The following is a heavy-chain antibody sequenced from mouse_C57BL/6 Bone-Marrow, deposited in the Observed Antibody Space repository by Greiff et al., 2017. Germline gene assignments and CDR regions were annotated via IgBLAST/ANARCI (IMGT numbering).Heavy chain of an antibody. Sequence: VQLQQPGAELVKPGASVKMSCKASGYTFTSYWITWVKQRPGQGLEWIGDLYPGSGSTNYNEKFKSKATLTVDTSSSTAYMQLSSLTSEDSAVYYCARREDPYYGSSYGYFDVWGTGTTVTVSS. V-gene: IGHV1-55*01. J-gene: IGHJ1*03. D-gene: IGHD1-1*01. CDR1: GYTFTSYW. CDR2: LYPGSGST. CDR3: ARREDPYYGSSYGYFDV.